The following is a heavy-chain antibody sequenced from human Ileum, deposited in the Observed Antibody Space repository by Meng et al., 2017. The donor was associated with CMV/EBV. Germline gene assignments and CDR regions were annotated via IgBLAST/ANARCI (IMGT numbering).Heavy chain of an antibody. V-gene: IGHV3-64*02. CDR1: GFTFSSYA. Sequence: SCAASGFTFSSYAMHWVRQAPGKGLEYVSAISSNGGSTYYADSVKGRFTISRDNSKNTLYLQMGSLRAEDMAVYYCARDPENTAMVFDYWGQGTLVTVSS. J-gene: IGHJ4*02. CDR3: ARDPENTAMVFDY. D-gene: IGHD5-18*01. CDR2: ISSNGGST.